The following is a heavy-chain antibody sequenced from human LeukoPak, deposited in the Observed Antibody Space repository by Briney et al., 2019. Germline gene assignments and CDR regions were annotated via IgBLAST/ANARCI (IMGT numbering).Heavy chain of an antibody. CDR3: ARDLKGHDFWSGYYPD. D-gene: IGHD3-3*01. Sequence: SETLSLTCAVYGGSFSGYYWSWIRQPPGKGLEWIGEINHSGSTNYNPSLKSRITISADTSKNQFSLKLSSVTAADTAVYYCARDLKGHDFWSGYYPDWGQGTLVTVSS. CDR1: GGSFSGYY. CDR2: INHSGST. V-gene: IGHV4-34*01. J-gene: IGHJ4*02.